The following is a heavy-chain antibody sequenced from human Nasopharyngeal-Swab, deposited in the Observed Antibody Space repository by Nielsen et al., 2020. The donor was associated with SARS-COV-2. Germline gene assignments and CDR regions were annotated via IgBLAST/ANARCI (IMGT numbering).Heavy chain of an antibody. J-gene: IGHJ3*02. CDR1: GYTFTSYG. V-gene: IGHV1-18*01. Sequence: ASVKVSCKDSGYTFTSYGISWVRQAPGQGLEWMGWISAYNGNTNYAQKLQGRVTMTTDTSTSTAYMELRSLRSEETAGEEGERKTTVVTLDAFDIWGQGTMVTVSS. D-gene: IGHD4-23*01. CDR2: ISAYNGNT. CDR3: ERKTTVVTLDAFDI.